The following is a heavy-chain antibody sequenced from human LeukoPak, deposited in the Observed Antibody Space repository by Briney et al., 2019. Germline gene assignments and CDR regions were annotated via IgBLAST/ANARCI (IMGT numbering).Heavy chain of an antibody. CDR1: GFSASSSY. V-gene: IGHV3-53*01. CDR2: LYSDGGT. Sequence: GGSLRLSCAASGFSASSSYMNWVRQPPGKGLEWVSLLYSDGGTHYADSVKGRFTISRDDSKNTLYLQMHSLGAEDTAVYYCAKSRIVDRRGYFDYWGQGTLVTVSS. D-gene: IGHD2-15*01. CDR3: AKSRIVDRRGYFDY. J-gene: IGHJ4*02.